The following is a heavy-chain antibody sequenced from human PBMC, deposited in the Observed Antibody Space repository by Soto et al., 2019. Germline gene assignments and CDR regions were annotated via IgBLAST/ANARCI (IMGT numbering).Heavy chain of an antibody. D-gene: IGHD5-18*01. Sequence: QVQLVQSGAEVKKPGSSVKVSCKASGGTFSSYAISWVRQAPGQGLEWMGGIIPLFGTATYAQKFEGRVTITGDEYKSTAYMDVSSMRSEDRGMYYCALEVDTAVVPWGQGNLVTVSS. V-gene: IGHV1-69*01. J-gene: IGHJ5*02. CDR1: GGTFSSYA. CDR2: IIPLFGTA. CDR3: ALEVDTAVVP.